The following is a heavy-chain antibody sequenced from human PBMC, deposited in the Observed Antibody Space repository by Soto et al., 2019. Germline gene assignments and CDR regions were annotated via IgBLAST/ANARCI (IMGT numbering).Heavy chain of an antibody. J-gene: IGHJ6*02. D-gene: IGHD4-4*01. CDR2: IYQSGST. Sequence: PSETLSLTCAVSGGSISSGGYSWSWIRQSPGKGLEWIGYIYQSGSTYYNPSLKSRVTISVDRSRNQFSLKLSSVTAADTAVYFCATQSYSNSGAYYYYAMDVWGQGTTATVSS. CDR3: ATQSYSNSGAYYYYAMDV. CDR1: GGSISSGGYS. V-gene: IGHV4-30-2*06.